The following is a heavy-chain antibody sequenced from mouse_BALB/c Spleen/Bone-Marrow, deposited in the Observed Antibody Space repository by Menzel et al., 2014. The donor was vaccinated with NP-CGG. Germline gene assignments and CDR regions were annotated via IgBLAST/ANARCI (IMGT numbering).Heavy chain of an antibody. J-gene: IGHJ2*01. CDR1: GFTFSSYT. Sequence: EVHLVESGGGLVQPGGSLKLSCAASGFTFSSYTMSWVRQTPEKRLEWVAYISNGGGSTYYPDTVKGRFTISRDNAKNTLYLQMGSLKSEDTAMYYCARGGYYFDYWGQGTTLTVSS. CDR2: ISNGGGST. V-gene: IGHV5-12-2*01. CDR3: ARGGYYFDY.